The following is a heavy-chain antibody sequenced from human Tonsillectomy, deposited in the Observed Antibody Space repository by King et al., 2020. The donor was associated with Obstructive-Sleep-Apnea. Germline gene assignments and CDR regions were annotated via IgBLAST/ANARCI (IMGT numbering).Heavy chain of an antibody. J-gene: IGHJ5*02. CDR2: MYWDDDK. D-gene: IGHD6-13*01. Sequence: TLKESGPTLVKPTQTLTLTCTFSGFSLSTSGVGVGWIRQPPGKALEWLALMYWDDDKRYSPSLNSRITITKDTSKNQVVLTMIYMDPVDTATYYCARSWGYGSSWYWFDPWGQGTLVTVSS. CDR1: GFSLSTSGVG. V-gene: IGHV2-5*02. CDR3: ARSWGYGSSWYWFDP.